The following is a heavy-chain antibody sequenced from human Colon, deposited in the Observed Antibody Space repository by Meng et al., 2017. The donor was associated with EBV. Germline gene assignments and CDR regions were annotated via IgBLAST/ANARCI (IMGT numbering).Heavy chain of an antibody. J-gene: IGHJ4*02. Sequence: EQIPQWGEGLLKPSEPLSPTCPVYGGSFSGYYWSWTRQPPEKGLEWIGEINHSGSTNYNPSLKSRVTISVDTSKKQFSLKLSSVTAADTAVYYCARGPGGSYYLYYFDYWGQGTLVTVSS. V-gene: IGHV4-34*01. CDR2: INHSGST. D-gene: IGHD1-26*01. CDR3: ARGPGGSYYLYYFDY. CDR1: GGSFSGYY.